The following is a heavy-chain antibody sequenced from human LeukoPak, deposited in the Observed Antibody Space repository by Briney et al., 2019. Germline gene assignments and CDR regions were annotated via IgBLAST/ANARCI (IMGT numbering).Heavy chain of an antibody. V-gene: IGHV3-21*01. CDR1: GFTISRNY. Sequence: GGSLRLSCAASGFTISRNYMNWVRQAPGKGLEWVSSISSSSSYIYYADSVKGRFTISRDNAKNSLYLQMNSLRAEDTAVYYCAVNSGWYGDWGQGTLVTVSS. D-gene: IGHD6-19*01. CDR3: AVNSGWYGD. J-gene: IGHJ4*02. CDR2: ISSSSSYI.